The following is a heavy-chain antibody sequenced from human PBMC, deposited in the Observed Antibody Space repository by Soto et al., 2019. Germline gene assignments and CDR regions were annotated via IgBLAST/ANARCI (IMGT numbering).Heavy chain of an antibody. CDR3: ARAYGDYFEGFSPYYYYYYMDV. CDR1: GYTFTSYG. J-gene: IGHJ6*03. Sequence: ASVKVSCKASGYTFTSYGISWVRQAPGQGLEWMGWISAYNGNTNYAQKLQGRVTMTTDTSTSTAYMELRSLRSDDTAVYYCARAYGDYFEGFSPYYYYYYMDVWGKGTTVTVSS. D-gene: IGHD4-17*01. V-gene: IGHV1-18*01. CDR2: ISAYNGNT.